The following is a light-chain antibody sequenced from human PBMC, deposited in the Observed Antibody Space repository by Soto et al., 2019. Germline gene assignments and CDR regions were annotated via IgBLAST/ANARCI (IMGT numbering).Light chain of an antibody. V-gene: IGKV1-39*01. CDR1: QNINNY. CDR2: VAS. Sequence: DIQMTQSPSSLSASVGDRVTITCRASQNINNYLNWYQQKPGTAPKLLIYVASSLQSGVPSRFSGSGSGTDFILTISSLQPEDFATYYCQQSYSTPPLTFGGGTKVEIK. J-gene: IGKJ4*01. CDR3: QQSYSTPPLT.